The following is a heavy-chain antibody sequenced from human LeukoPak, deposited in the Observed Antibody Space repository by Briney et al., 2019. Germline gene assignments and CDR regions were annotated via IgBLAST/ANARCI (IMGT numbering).Heavy chain of an antibody. CDR3: TTGKYYYYGMDV. V-gene: IGHV3-73*01. Sequence: PGGSLRLSCAASGLTFSGADMHWVRQASGKGLEWVGRIRTKGNRYATAYAASVKGRFTISRDDSKNTLYLQMNSLKTEDTAVYYCTTGKYYYYGMDVWGQGTTVTVSS. CDR2: IRTKGNRYAT. CDR1: GLTFSGAD. J-gene: IGHJ6*02.